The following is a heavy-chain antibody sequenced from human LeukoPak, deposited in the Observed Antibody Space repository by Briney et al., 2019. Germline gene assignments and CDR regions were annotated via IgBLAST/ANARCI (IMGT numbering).Heavy chain of an antibody. V-gene: IGHV3-23*01. D-gene: IGHD1-26*01. J-gene: IGHJ5*02. CDR3: AKDKYSGSYFSLDP. CDR2: INSSGGST. Sequence: GGSLRLSCAASGFTFSSYAMSWVRQAPGKGLEWVSGINSSGGSTSYADSVRGRFTISRDNSKNTLYLQMNSLRAKDTAVYYCAKDKYSGSYFSLDPGGQGTRVTVTA. CDR1: GFTFSSYA.